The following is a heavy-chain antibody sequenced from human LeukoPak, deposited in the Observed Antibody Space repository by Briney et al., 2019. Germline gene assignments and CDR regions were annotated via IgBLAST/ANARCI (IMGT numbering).Heavy chain of an antibody. V-gene: IGHV5-51*01. D-gene: IGHD6-13*01. CDR1: AHRLTAFW. CDR2: IYSGDSDT. Sequence: GESLTISCKGSAHRLTAFWIGWVRQMPGKGLEWMGIIYSGDSDTRYNPAFQGQVTISADKSTKTSYLHWNSLKASDTAMYYCASTSSSWFLGIYWGQGTLVTVSS. J-gene: IGHJ4*02. CDR3: ASTSSSWFLGIY.